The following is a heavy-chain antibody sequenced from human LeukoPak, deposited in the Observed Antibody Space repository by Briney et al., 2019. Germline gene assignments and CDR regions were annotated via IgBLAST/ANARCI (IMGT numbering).Heavy chain of an antibody. CDR1: RVSISDYH. J-gene: IGHJ3*01. CDR3: ARHRECIRPNLFD. V-gene: IGHV4-59*08. Sequence: SETLSLTCFVSRVSISDYHWIWIRQPPAKGLEWMGYFSYSGSTRYNPSLKSRVTISVDTSKNQFSLKLSSVTAAGTAVYYCARHRECIRPNLFD. D-gene: IGHD3-10*01. CDR2: FSYSGST.